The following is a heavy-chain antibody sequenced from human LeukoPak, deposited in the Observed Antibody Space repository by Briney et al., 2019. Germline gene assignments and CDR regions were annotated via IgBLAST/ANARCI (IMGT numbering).Heavy chain of an antibody. J-gene: IGHJ3*01. CDR2: ISSGSSYI. D-gene: IGHD2-15*01. Sequence: GGSLRLSCAASGFTFSSSAMSWVRQAPGKGLEWVSSISSGSSYIYTADSVKGRFTVSRDNAKNSLYLQMNSLRAEDTAVYYCAVIVVVSALGAFDVWGQGTVVTVSS. CDR3: AVIVVVSALGAFDV. CDR1: GFTFSSSA. V-gene: IGHV3-21*01.